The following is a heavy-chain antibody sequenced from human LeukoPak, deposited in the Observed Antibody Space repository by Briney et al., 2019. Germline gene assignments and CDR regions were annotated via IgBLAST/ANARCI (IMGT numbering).Heavy chain of an antibody. CDR3: AKWERAAAGSQPFDY. CDR2: ISGSGGST. V-gene: IGHV3-23*01. J-gene: IGHJ4*02. D-gene: IGHD6-13*01. Sequence: GGSLRLSCAASGFTFSSYAMSWVRQAPGRGLEWVSAISGSGGSTYYADSVKGRFTISRDNSKNTLYLQMNSLRAEDTAVYYCAKWERAAAGSQPFDYWGQGTLVTVSS. CDR1: GFTFSSYA.